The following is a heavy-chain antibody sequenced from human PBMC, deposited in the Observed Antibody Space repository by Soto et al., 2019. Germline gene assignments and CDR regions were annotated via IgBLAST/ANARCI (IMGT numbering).Heavy chain of an antibody. Sequence: EAQLLESGGDWAQPGGSLRLSCAASGFTFSSHGMSWVRQAPGKGLEWIAGLSRGGGTTYYAVSVKGRFTISRDNSKNTLDLIMNSLKVEDTALYYCAKDGQYRTDGFDVWGQGTIGTFSS. CDR2: LSRGGGTT. J-gene: IGHJ3*01. D-gene: IGHD6-6*01. CDR1: GFTFSSHG. V-gene: IGHV3-23*01. CDR3: AKDGQYRTDGFDV.